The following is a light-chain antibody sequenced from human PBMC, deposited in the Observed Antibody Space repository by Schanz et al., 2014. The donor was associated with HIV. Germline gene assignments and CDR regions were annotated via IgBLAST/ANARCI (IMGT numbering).Light chain of an antibody. Sequence: QSALTQPASVSGSPGQSISISCTGTSGDVGSYNYVSWYQQHPGKAPKLMIYDVSNRPSGVSDRFSGSKSDNTASLTISGLQAEDEADYYCSSYTSSSTGVFGGGTQLTVL. CDR3: SSYTSSSTGV. CDR2: DVS. J-gene: IGLJ3*02. CDR1: SGDVGSYNY. V-gene: IGLV2-14*03.